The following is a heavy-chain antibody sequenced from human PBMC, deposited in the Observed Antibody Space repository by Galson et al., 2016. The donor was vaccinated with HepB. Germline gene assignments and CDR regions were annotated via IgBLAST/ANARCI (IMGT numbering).Heavy chain of an antibody. CDR1: GFTFSTYS. J-gene: IGHJ6*01. V-gene: IGHV3-21*01. Sequence: SLRLSCAASGFTFSTYSMNWVRQAPGKGLEWVSSISSSSSSIYYADSVKGRFTISRDNAKNSLYLQMNSLRAEATAVHYGPRGRVGITGTLAEVGYYYYGMGVWGQGTTVTVSS. D-gene: IGHD1-20*01. CDR3: PRGRVGITGTLAEVGYYYYGMGV. CDR2: ISSSSSSI.